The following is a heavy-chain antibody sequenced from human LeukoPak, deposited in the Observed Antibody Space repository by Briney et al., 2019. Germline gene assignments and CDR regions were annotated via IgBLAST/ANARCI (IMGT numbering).Heavy chain of an antibody. CDR1: GGSISSSSYY. CDR2: IYSSGST. J-gene: IGHJ6*03. D-gene: IGHD1-26*01. Sequence: SETLSLTCTVSGGSISSSSYYWSWIRQPAGTGLEWIGRIYSSGSTNYNPSLKSRVTMSVDTSKNQFSLKLSSVTAADTAVYYCARAVGGSQAYYYYYYMDVWGKGTTVTISS. CDR3: ARAVGGSQAYYYYYYMDV. V-gene: IGHV4-61*02.